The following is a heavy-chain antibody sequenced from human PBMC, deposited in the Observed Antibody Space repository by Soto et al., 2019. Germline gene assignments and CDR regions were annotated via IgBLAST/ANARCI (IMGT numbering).Heavy chain of an antibody. Sequence: EIQMLESGGGLVQPGGSLTLSCAVSGFSFANSALGWVRQAPGKGLEWVSSISSSGGATYYADSVKGRFTISRDNSKNTLYLQIRSLKGEDTAVYYCAGGNYFEPGFDFWGQGTLVTVSS. V-gene: IGHV3-23*01. J-gene: IGHJ4*02. D-gene: IGHD3-10*01. CDR2: ISSSGGAT. CDR1: GFSFANSA. CDR3: AGGNYFEPGFDF.